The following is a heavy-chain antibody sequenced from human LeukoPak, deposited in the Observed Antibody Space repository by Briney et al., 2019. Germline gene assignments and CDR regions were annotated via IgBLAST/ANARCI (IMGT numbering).Heavy chain of an antibody. Sequence: ASVKVSCKASGYTFTSYSMYWVRQAPGQGLEWMGIINPSGSSTIYAQKFQGRVTITRDTSTSTVYMELSSLRSEDTAVYYCARRFTVTTLGLVDLGFDYWGQGTLVTVSS. CDR3: ARRFTVTTLGLVDLGFDY. CDR1: GYTFTSYS. V-gene: IGHV1-46*01. J-gene: IGHJ4*02. D-gene: IGHD4-17*01. CDR2: INPSGSST.